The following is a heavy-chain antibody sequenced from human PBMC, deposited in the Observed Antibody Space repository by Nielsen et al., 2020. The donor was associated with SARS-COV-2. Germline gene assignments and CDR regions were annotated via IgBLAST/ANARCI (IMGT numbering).Heavy chain of an antibody. CDR2: IKQGGSEK. Sequence: GESLKISCEASGFTFSSYWMTWVRQAPGKGLEWVANIKQGGSEKYYVDSVKGRFTISRDNAKNSLYLQMNSLRAEDTALYYCAKAFADIPDYWGQGTLVTVSS. V-gene: IGHV3-7*03. CDR1: GFTFSSYW. D-gene: IGHD3-9*01. CDR3: AKAFADIPDY. J-gene: IGHJ4*02.